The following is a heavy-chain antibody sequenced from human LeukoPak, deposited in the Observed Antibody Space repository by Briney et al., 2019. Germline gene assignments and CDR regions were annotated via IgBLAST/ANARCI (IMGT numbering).Heavy chain of an antibody. CDR1: GGSISSGSYY. D-gene: IGHD1-26*01. J-gene: IGHJ5*02. CDR3: ARDLYSGSYYSRFDP. V-gene: IGHV4-61*02. CDR2: IYTSGST. Sequence: SETLSLTCTVSGGSISSGSYYWSWIRQPAGKGLEWIGRIYTSGSTNYNPSLKSRVTMSVDTSKNQFSLKLSSVTAADTAVYYCARDLYSGSYYSRFDPWGQGTLVTVSS.